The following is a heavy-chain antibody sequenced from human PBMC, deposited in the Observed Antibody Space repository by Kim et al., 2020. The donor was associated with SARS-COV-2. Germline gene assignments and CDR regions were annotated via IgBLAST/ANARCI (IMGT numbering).Heavy chain of an antibody. V-gene: IGHV3-23*01. CDR2: GST. D-gene: IGHD3-10*01. Sequence: GSTYYADSVKGRFTISSDNSKNTLYLQMNSLRAEDTAVYYCAKDEGTFDYWGQGTLVTVSS. J-gene: IGHJ4*02. CDR3: AKDEGTFDY.